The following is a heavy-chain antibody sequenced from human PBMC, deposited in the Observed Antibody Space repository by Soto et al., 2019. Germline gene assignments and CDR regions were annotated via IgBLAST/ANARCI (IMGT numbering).Heavy chain of an antibody. CDR3: AANTGAVLVPWNSFEP. Sequence: QVPLVQSGAEVKRPGASVKVSCKSSGYTFTDHYIHWVRRAPGQGLEWMGWINPRSGGTDYAQTFQDRVTMARDTSIITAYMELTGLRSDESAVYYCAANTGAVLVPWNSFEPWGQGTLVIVSS. D-gene: IGHD1-7*01. V-gene: IGHV1-2*02. CDR2: INPRSGGT. CDR1: GYTFTDHY. J-gene: IGHJ5*02.